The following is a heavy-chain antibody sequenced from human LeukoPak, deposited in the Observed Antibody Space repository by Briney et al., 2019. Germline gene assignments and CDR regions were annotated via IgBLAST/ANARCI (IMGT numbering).Heavy chain of an antibody. J-gene: IGHJ5*02. D-gene: IGHD5-18*01. V-gene: IGHV4-31*03. CDR3: ARVGEDSYSYGKNWFDP. CDR2: IYYSGST. CDR1: GGSISSGGYY. Sequence: SETLSLTCTVSGGSISSGGYYWSWIRQHPGKGLEWIGYIYYSGSTYYNPSLKSRVTMSVDTSKNQFSLKLSSVTAADTAVYYCARVGEDSYSYGKNWFDPWGQGTLVTVSS.